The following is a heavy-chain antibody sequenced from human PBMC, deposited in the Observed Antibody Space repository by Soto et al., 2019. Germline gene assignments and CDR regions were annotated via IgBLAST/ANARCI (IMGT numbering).Heavy chain of an antibody. Sequence: GGSLRLSCAASGFTFSSYWMSWVRQAPGKGLEWVANIKQDGSEKYYVDSVKGRFTISRDNAKNSLYLQMNSLRAEDTAVYYCARVRRPGYSGYDSGNYYYYYMDVWGKGTTVTVSS. V-gene: IGHV3-7*01. CDR1: GFTFSSYW. J-gene: IGHJ6*03. CDR2: IKQDGSEK. CDR3: ARVRRPGYSGYDSGNYYYYYMDV. D-gene: IGHD5-12*01.